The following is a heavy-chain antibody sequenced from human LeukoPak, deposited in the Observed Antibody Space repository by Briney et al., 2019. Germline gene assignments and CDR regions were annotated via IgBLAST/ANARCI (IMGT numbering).Heavy chain of an antibody. D-gene: IGHD1-26*01. CDR2: ISSNGGST. J-gene: IGHJ4*02. CDR3: TRELKVTGPTTGFDY. V-gene: IGHV3-64*04. Sequence: GGSLRLSCSASGFTFSSYAMHWVRQAPGKGLEYVSAISSNGGSTYYADSVKGRFTISRDNSKNTLFLQMNSLRAEDSAVYYCTRELKVTGPTTGFDYWGQGTLVTVSS. CDR1: GFTFSSYA.